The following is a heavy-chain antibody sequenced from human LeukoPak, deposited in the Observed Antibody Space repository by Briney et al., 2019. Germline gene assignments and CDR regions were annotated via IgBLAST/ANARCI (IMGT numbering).Heavy chain of an antibody. Sequence: ESGPTLLQPTRTLTLTFTSYGFSLSSRGVGGGWIRQPPVKALEWLSLIYWNDDKRYSPSLESRLTITKDASRNQVVLTMTNMDPVDTATYYCAHRVRELGFYWYFDLWGPGTLVTVSS. CDR1: GFSLSSRGVG. J-gene: IGHJ2*01. CDR3: AHRVRELGFYWYFDL. V-gene: IGHV2-5*01. CDR2: IYWNDDK. D-gene: IGHD1-26*01.